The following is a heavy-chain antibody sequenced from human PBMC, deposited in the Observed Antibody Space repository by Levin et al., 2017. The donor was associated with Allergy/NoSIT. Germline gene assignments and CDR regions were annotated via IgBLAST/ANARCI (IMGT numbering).Heavy chain of an antibody. D-gene: IGHD4-11*01. J-gene: IGHJ3*02. CDR1: GFTLSSYA. CDR2: TSSNSRYI. V-gene: IGHV3-21*06. Sequence: RTGGSLRLSCVVSGFTLSSYAITWARQAPGKGLQWVASTSSNSRYIFNEESLKGRVTISRDNAKNSVFLQMNSLRADDTAVYYCARSASVTHALDIWSQGTMVAVSS. CDR3: ARSASVTHALDI.